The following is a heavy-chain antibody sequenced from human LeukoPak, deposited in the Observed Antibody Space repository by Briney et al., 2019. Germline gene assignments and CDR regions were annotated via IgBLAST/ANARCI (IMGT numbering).Heavy chain of an antibody. V-gene: IGHV3-48*03. D-gene: IGHD2-2*01. CDR2: IGSSGSTL. J-gene: IGHJ6*03. CDR3: ARETCTTTRCYYYYYNYMDV. CDR1: GFTFRSYE. Sequence: GGSLRLSCAAAGFTFRSYEMNWVRQAPGKGLEWISYIGSSGSTLYCADSVKGRFTISRDNAKNSLYLQTTSLTAEDTAVYYCARETCTTTRCYYYYYNYMDVWGKGTTVTVSS.